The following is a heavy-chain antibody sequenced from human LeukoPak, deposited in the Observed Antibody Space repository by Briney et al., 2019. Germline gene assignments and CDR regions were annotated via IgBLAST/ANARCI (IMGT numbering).Heavy chain of an antibody. D-gene: IGHD3-10*01. CDR2: IYSGGST. J-gene: IGHJ5*02. V-gene: IGHV3-53*01. CDR3: AGAYGSGSSFDP. CDR1: GFTFSSYA. Sequence: GGSLRLSCAASGFTFSSYAMSWVRQAPGKGLEWVSVIYSGGSTYYADSVKGRFTISRDNSKNTLYLQMNSVRAEDTAVYFCAGAYGSGSSFDPWGQGTVVTVSS.